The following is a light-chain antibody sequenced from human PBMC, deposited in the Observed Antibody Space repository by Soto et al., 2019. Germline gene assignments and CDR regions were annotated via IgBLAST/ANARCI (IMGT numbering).Light chain of an antibody. CDR2: EVS. CDR3: NSYTSKSTCV. CDR1: SSDVGGYNY. V-gene: IGLV2-14*01. Sequence: QPVLTQPASVSGSPGQSITISCTGTSSDVGGYNYVSWYQQHPGKAPKLIIYEVSNRPSGVSNRFSGSKSGNTASLTISGLQAEDEADYYCNSYTSKSTCVFGTGTKLTVL. J-gene: IGLJ1*01.